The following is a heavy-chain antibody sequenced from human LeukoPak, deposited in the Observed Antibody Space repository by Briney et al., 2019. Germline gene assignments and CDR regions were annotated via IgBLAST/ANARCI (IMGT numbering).Heavy chain of an antibody. CDR1: GDSISSGYY. V-gene: IGHV4-38-2*02. Sequence: SETLSLTCTVSGDSISSGYYWGWIRQPPGKGLEWIGSIYHSGNTYSDPSLKTRVTMSVDTSKNQFSLKLTSVTAADTAVYYCARASFPGDPPYYWGQATLVTVSS. D-gene: IGHD4-17*01. CDR3: ARASFPGDPPYY. CDR2: IYHSGNT. J-gene: IGHJ4*02.